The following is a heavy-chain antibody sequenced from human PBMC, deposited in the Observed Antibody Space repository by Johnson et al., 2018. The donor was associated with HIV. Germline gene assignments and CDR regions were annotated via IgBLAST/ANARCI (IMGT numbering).Heavy chain of an antibody. V-gene: IGHV3-30*04. Sequence: QVQLVESGGGVVQPGRSLRLSCAASGFSFSTYAMHWVRQAPGNGLEWVALISSDGNNKYYSDSVKGRFTVSRDKSKNTLYLQMNSLRGDDTAVYYCARPGIVVLPAGAFDIWGPGTMVTVSS. J-gene: IGHJ3*02. CDR3: ARPGIVVLPAGAFDI. D-gene: IGHD2-2*01. CDR1: GFSFSTYA. CDR2: ISSDGNNK.